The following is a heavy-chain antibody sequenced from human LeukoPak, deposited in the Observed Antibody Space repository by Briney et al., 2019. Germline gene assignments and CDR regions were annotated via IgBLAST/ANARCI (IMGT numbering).Heavy chain of an antibody. CDR3: ARARSGSYYSGIN. CDR2: ISGSGSAT. J-gene: IGHJ4*02. CDR1: GFTFSGYS. Sequence: GGSLRLSCAASGFTFSGYSMTWVRQAPGKGLEWVSYISGSGSATSYADSVEGRFAISRDNAKNSLYLQMNGLRAEDTAVYYCARARSGSYYSGINWGQGTLVTVSS. D-gene: IGHD1-26*01. V-gene: IGHV3-48*01.